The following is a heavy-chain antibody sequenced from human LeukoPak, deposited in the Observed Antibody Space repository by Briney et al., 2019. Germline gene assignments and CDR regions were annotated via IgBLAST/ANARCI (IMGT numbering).Heavy chain of an antibody. J-gene: IGHJ4*02. V-gene: IGHV3-74*01. CDR2: INSDGRST. D-gene: IGHD2-8*02. CDR1: GFTFSRYW. Sequence: GGSLKLSCVASGFTFSRYWMHWVRQAPGKGLVWVSRINSDGRSTNYADSVKGRFSISRDNAENTLYLQMNSLRVEDTAVYYCVRGADTGCSDSWGQGTLVTVSS. CDR3: VRGADTGCSDS.